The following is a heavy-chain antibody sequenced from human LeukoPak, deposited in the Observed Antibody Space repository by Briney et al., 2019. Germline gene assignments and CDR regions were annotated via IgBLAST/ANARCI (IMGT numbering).Heavy chain of an antibody. CDR1: GFTFSSYS. Sequence: GGSLRLSCAASGFTFSSYSMNWVRQAPRKGLEWVSSISSSSGYIYYADSVKGRFTISRDNDNNSLYLQMNSLRAEDTAVYYCARDPTYYYDSSGLGIDYWGQGTLVTVSS. J-gene: IGHJ4*02. V-gene: IGHV3-21*01. D-gene: IGHD3-22*01. CDR3: ARDPTYYYDSSGLGIDY. CDR2: ISSSSGYI.